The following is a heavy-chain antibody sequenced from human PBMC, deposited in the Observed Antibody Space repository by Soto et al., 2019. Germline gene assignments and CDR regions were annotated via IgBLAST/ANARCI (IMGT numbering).Heavy chain of an antibody. D-gene: IGHD5-12*01. CDR3: ARGGYDPPFDY. Sequence: SETLSLTCTVSGGSVSSGSYYWSWIRQPPGKGLEWIGYIYYSGSTNYNPSLKSRVTISVDTSKNQFSLKLSSVTAADTAVYYCARGGYDPPFDYWGQGTLVTVSS. J-gene: IGHJ4*02. CDR2: IYYSGST. V-gene: IGHV4-61*01. CDR1: GGSVSSGSYY.